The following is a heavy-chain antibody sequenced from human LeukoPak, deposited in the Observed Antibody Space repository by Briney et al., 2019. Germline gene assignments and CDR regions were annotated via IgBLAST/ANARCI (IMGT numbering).Heavy chain of an antibody. J-gene: IGHJ4*02. D-gene: IGHD1-26*01. CDR2: MHYSGST. V-gene: IGHV4-39*01. Sequence: SGTLSLTCTVSGGSINISDYYWGWIRQPPGKGLEWIGSMHYSGSTYYNPSLKSRVTISVDTSKNQFSLKVSSVTAADTAVYYCARRGTIDSGRPWNWGQGTLVTVSS. CDR3: ARRGTIDSGRPWN. CDR1: GGSINISDYY.